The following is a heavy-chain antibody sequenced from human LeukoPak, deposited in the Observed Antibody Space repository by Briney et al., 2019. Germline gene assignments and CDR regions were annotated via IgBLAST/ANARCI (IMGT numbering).Heavy chain of an antibody. Sequence: GGSLRLSCAVSGFTFSSYWMGWVRQVPGKGLAWVANINQDESSKYYEDSVKGRFTISRDNADNSLYLQMNSLSSEDTAVYCARITVIRVAAMDVWGKGTTVTISS. D-gene: IGHD3-10*01. V-gene: IGHV3-7*01. CDR1: GFTFSSYW. CDR3: ARITVIRVAAMDV. CDR2: INQDESSK. J-gene: IGHJ6*03.